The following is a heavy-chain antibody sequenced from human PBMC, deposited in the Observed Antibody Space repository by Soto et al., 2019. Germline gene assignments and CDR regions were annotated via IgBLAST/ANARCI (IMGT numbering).Heavy chain of an antibody. CDR1: GFSFNSYG. J-gene: IGHJ5*02. CDR3: AKDVSMIIVVGWSDP. D-gene: IGHD3-22*01. Sequence: GGSLRLSCAASGFSFNSYGMHWVRQAPGKGLEWVAVISYDGSNKHHADSVKGRFTISRDNSKNTLYLQMNSLRAEDTAVYYCAKDVSMIIVVGWSDPWGQGTLVTVSS. CDR2: ISYDGSNK. V-gene: IGHV3-30*18.